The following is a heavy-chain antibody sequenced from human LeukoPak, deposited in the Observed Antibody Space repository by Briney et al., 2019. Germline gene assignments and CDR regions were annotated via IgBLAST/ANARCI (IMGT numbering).Heavy chain of an antibody. D-gene: IGHD3-10*01. CDR3: ARSHYSYGSESYYYNWFDP. CDR1: GYTFTGYY. Sequence: ASVKVSCKASGYTFTGYYMHWVRQAPGQGLEWMGWINPNSGGTNYAQKFQGRVTMTRDTSISTAYMELSGLRSDDTAVYYCARSHYSYGSESYYYNWFDPWGQGTLVTVSS. V-gene: IGHV1-2*02. J-gene: IGHJ5*02. CDR2: INPNSGGT.